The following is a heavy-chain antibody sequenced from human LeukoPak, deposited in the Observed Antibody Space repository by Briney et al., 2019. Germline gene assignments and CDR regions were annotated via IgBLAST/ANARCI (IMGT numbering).Heavy chain of an antibody. V-gene: IGHV6-1*01. D-gene: IGHD4-23*01. CDR3: GRSYGGTYSYYGMGV. CDR2: TYYRSQWYN. Sequence: SQTLSLTCAISGDSFSSNSAAWNWFRQSPSRGLEWLGRTYYRSQWYNDYALSVKSRITINPDTSKNQFSLQLNSVTPEDTAVYYCGRSYGGTYSYYGMGVWGQGTTVTVSS. CDR1: GDSFSSNSAA. J-gene: IGHJ6*02.